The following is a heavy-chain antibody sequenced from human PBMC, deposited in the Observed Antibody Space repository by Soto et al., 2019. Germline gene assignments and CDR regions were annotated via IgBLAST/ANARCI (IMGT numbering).Heavy chain of an antibody. Sequence: EVQLVESGGNLARPGESLRLSCAASGFKFDDYAFHWVRQAPGKGPEWVSGINWNGAYSGYADSVKGRFTISRDNAVNSVYLQMDSLRPEDTALYYCARVHSSGWYVEPYDAWGQGTMVTVSS. CDR3: ARVHSSGWYVEPYDA. J-gene: IGHJ3*01. CDR1: GFKFDDYA. V-gene: IGHV3-9*01. D-gene: IGHD6-19*01. CDR2: INWNGAYS.